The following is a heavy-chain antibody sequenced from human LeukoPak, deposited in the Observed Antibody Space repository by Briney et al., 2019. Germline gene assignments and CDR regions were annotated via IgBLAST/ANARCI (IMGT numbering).Heavy chain of an antibody. Sequence: PGGSLRLSCAASGFTFSSYAMHWVRQAPGKGLEWVAVISYDGSNKYYADSVKGRFTISRDNAKNSLYLQMNSLRAEDTAVYYCARVGGYPPRIDYYYGMDVWGQGTTVTVSS. CDR1: GFTFSSYA. CDR3: ARVGGYPPRIDYYYGMDV. J-gene: IGHJ6*02. D-gene: IGHD3-22*01. CDR2: ISYDGSNK. V-gene: IGHV3-30-3*01.